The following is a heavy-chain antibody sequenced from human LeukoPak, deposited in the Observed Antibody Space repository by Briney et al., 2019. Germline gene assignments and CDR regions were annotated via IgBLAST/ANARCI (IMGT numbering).Heavy chain of an antibody. D-gene: IGHD2-15*01. V-gene: IGHV4-59*08. CDR1: GDSISSYY. CDR2: FYHSDTTNYNPSEST. CDR3: ARHSTGYCSGGSCPYWFDY. J-gene: IGHJ4*02. Sequence: PSETLSLTCTVSGDSISSYYWSWIRQPPGKGLEWIAYFYHSDTTNYNPSESTRYNPSLNSRVTISIDTSKNQFSLKLSSVTAADTAVYYCARHSTGYCSGGSCPYWFDYWGQGSLVTVSS.